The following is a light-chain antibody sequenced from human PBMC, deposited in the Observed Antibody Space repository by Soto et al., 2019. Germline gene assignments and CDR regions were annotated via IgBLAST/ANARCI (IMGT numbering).Light chain of an antibody. CDR2: DNN. CDR1: SSNIGNNY. Sequence: QSVLTQPPSVSAAPGRKVTISCSGSSSNIGNNYVSWYQQLPGTAPKLLIYDNNQRPSGIPDRFSGSKSGTSATLGITGLQTGDEADYYCGTWDSSLSAGVFGGGTKVTVL. J-gene: IGLJ2*01. V-gene: IGLV1-51*01. CDR3: GTWDSSLSAGV.